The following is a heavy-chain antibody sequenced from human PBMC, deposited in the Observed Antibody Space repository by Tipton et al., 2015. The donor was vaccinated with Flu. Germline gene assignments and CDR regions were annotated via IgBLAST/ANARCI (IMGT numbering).Heavy chain of an antibody. Sequence: LRLSCTVSGGSISSYYWSWIRQPPGKGLEWIGYIYYSGSTNYNPSPKSRVTISVDTSKNQFSLKLSSVTAADTAVYYCASTSIAARRFDYWGQGTLVTVSS. J-gene: IGHJ4*02. V-gene: IGHV4-59*01. CDR3: ASTSIAARRFDY. CDR1: GGSISSYY. CDR2: IYYSGST. D-gene: IGHD6-6*01.